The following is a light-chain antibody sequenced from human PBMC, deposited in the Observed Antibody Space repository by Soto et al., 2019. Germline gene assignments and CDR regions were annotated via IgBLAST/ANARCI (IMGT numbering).Light chain of an antibody. V-gene: IGLV2-8*01. CDR2: EVT. Sequence: QSALTQPPSASGSPGQSVTISCTGSSSDIGGYDFVSWYQQHPGKVPKLLIYEVTKRPSGVPDRFSGSKSGNTASLTVSGLQAEDEADYYCTSYATGDTFPFGGGTKLTVL. CDR3: TSYATGDTFP. J-gene: IGLJ2*01. CDR1: SSDIGGYDF.